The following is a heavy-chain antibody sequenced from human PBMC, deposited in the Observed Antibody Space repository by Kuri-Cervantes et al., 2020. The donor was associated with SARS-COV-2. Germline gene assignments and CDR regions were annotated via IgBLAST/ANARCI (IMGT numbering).Heavy chain of an antibody. J-gene: IGHJ3*02. Sequence: GGSLRLSCAASGFTFSTYTMHWVRQAPGKGLEWVAVTTDDGTNKYYADSVKGRFTISRDNSKNTLYLQMNSLRTDDTAVYYCARSTPFRRLVVISQGGAFDIWGQGTMVTVSS. D-gene: IGHD3-22*01. CDR1: GFTFSTYT. CDR2: TTDDGTNK. V-gene: IGHV3-30-3*01. CDR3: ARSTPFRRLVVISQGGAFDI.